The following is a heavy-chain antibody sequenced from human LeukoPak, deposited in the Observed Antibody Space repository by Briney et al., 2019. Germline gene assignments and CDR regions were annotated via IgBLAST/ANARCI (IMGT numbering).Heavy chain of an antibody. CDR1: GGSFSGYY. CDR3: ARDLLDDSSGYPYYFDY. CDR2: INHSGST. V-gene: IGHV4-34*01. Sequence: SETLSLTCAVYGGSFSGYYWSWIRQPPGKGLEWIGEINHSGSTNYNPSLKSRVTISVDTSKNQFSLKLSSVTAADTAVYYCARDLLDDSSGYPYYFDYWGQGTLVTVSS. J-gene: IGHJ4*02. D-gene: IGHD3-22*01.